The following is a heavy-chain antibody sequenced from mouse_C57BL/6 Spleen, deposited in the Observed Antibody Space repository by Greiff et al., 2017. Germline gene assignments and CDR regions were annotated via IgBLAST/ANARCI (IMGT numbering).Heavy chain of an antibody. D-gene: IGHD1-1*01. CDR1: GYTFTSYW. V-gene: IGHV1-64*01. CDR2: IHPNNGST. CDR3: DRLGYGSSSYFDY. Sequence: VQLQQPGAELVKPGASVKLSCKASGYTFTSYWMHWVKQRPGQGLEWIGMIHPNNGSTNYNEKFKSKATLTVDKSYSTAYMPLMSLTSVDSAVYDWDRLGYGSSSYFDYWGQGTTLTVSA. J-gene: IGHJ2*01.